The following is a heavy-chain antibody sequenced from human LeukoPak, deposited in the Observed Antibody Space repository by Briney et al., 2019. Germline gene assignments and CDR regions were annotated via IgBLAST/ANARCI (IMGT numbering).Heavy chain of an antibody. Sequence: PGGSLRLSCAASGFTFSSYSMNWVRQAPGKGLEWVSSISSSSSYIYYADSVKGRFTISRDNAKNSLYLQMHSLRAEDTAMYYCARHYGTNMVINYWGQGTLVTVSS. D-gene: IGHD4/OR15-4a*01. CDR3: ARHYGTNMVINY. V-gene: IGHV3-21*01. J-gene: IGHJ4*02. CDR1: GFTFSSYS. CDR2: ISSSSSYI.